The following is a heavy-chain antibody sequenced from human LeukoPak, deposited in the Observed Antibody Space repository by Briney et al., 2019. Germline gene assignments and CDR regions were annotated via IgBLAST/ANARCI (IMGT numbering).Heavy chain of an antibody. D-gene: IGHD6-13*01. CDR3: ARVVARYSSSWYRKYYFDY. V-gene: IGHV3-48*01. J-gene: IGHJ4*02. CDR2: ISSSSSTI. CDR1: GFTFSSYS. Sequence: GGSLRLSCVASGFTFSSYSMNWVRQAPGKGLEWVSYISSSSSTIYYADSVKGRFTISRDNAKNSLYLQMNSLRAEDTAVYYCARVVARYSSSWYRKYYFDYWGQGTLVTVSS.